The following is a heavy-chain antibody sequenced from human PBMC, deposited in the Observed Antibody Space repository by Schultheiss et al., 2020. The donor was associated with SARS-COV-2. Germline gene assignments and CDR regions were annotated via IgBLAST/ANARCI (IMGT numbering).Heavy chain of an antibody. D-gene: IGHD4-17*01. CDR1: GGSISSGDYY. CDR3: ARDTVTQNYYYYGMDV. Sequence: SETLSLTCTVSGGSISSGDYYWSWIRQHPGKGLEWIGYIYHSGSTNYNPSLKSRVTISVDTSKNQFSLKLSSVTAADTAVYYCARDTVTQNYYYYGMDVWGQGTTVTVSS. J-gene: IGHJ6*02. CDR2: IYHSGST. V-gene: IGHV4-31*03.